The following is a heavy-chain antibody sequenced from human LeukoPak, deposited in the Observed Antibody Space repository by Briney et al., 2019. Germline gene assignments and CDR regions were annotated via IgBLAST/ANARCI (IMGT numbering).Heavy chain of an antibody. J-gene: IGHJ5*02. D-gene: IGHD2-2*01. CDR2: IYWNDDK. V-gene: IGHV2-5*01. CDR3: AHSGKYCSCTSCYLVWFDP. Sequence: KESVPTLVKPTPALPLTCTFSRFSLSTSAVGVGWIRQPPGKALEWLVLIYWNDDKRYSPSLKSRLTITKDTSKNQVVLTMTNMDPVDTATYYCAHSGKYCSCTSCYLVWFDPWGQGTLVTVSS. CDR1: RFSLSTSAVG.